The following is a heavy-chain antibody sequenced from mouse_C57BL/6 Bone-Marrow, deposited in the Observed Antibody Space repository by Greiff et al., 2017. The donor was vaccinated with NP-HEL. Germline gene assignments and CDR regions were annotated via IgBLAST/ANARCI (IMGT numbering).Heavy chain of an antibody. Sequence: QVQLQQPGAELVMPGASVKLSCKASGYTFTSYWMHWVKQRPGQGLEWIGEIDPSDSYTNYNQKFKGKSTLTVDKSSSTAYMQLSSLTSEDSAVYYWARSPLWAYWGQGTLVTVSA. J-gene: IGHJ3*01. CDR1: GYTFTSYW. V-gene: IGHV1-69*01. CDR2: IDPSDSYT. CDR3: ARSPLWAY. D-gene: IGHD1-1*02.